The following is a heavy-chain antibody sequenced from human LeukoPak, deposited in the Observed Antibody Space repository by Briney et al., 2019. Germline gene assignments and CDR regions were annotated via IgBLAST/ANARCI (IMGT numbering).Heavy chain of an antibody. J-gene: IGHJ4*02. Sequence: PSETLSLTCAVYGGSISGYYWGWIRRPPGKGLEWIGSFFYSGSTYSNPSLKSGVTISVDTSKSQFSLKLSSVTAAATAVYYCARDEVGARDYWGQGTLVTVSS. V-gene: IGHV4-39*07. CDR2: FFYSGST. CDR1: GGSISGYY. D-gene: IGHD1-26*01. CDR3: ARDEVGARDY.